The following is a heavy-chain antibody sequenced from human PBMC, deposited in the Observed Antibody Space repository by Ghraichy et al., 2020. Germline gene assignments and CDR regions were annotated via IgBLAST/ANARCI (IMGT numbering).Heavy chain of an antibody. V-gene: IGHV4-34*01. D-gene: IGHD5-12*01. Sequence: SETLSLTCAVYGGSFSGYYWSWIRQPPGKGLEWIGEINHSGSTNYNPSLKSRVTISVDTSKNQFSLKLSSVTAADTAVYYCARGDPAIVATDYWGQGTLVTVSS. CDR1: GGSFSGYY. J-gene: IGHJ4*02. CDR3: ARGDPAIVATDY. CDR2: INHSGST.